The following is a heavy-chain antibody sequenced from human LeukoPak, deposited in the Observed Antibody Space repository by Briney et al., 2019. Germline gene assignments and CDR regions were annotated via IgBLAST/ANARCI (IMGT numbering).Heavy chain of an antibody. J-gene: IGHJ4*02. CDR3: AREPSGWYRDY. Sequence: PSETLSLTCTVSGGSISGGYYWGWIRQPPGKGLEWIGSINHSGNTNYNPSLKSRVTISVDTSKNQFSLKLTSVTAADTAVYYCAREPSGWYRDYWGQGTLVTVSS. CDR2: INHSGNT. CDR1: GGSISGGYY. V-gene: IGHV4-38-2*02. D-gene: IGHD6-19*01.